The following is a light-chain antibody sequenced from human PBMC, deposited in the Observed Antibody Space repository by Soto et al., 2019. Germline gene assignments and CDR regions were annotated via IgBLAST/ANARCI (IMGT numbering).Light chain of an antibody. CDR3: QQLKSYPPIT. V-gene: IGKV1-9*01. J-gene: IGKJ5*01. CDR1: QGIRSY. CDR2: AAS. Sequence: DIQLTQSPSFLSASVGDRVTITCRASQGIRSYLAWYQQKPGKAPKLLIYAASTLQSGVPSRFSGSGSGTEFPLTISSLQLEDFATYYCQQLKSYPPITFRQGTRLEIK.